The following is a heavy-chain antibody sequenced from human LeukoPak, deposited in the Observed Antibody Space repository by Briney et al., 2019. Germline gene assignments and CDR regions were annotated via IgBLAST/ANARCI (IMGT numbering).Heavy chain of an antibody. CDR1: GFTFSSYA. V-gene: IGHV3-64*04. D-gene: IGHD6-13*01. J-gene: IGHJ4*02. CDR2: ISSNGGST. Sequence: GGSLRLSCSASGFTFSSYAMHWVRQAPGKGLEYVSAISSNGGSTYYADSVKGRFTISRDNSKNTLYLQMNSLRAEDTAVYYCAKGVGSSSWHVGDYWGQGTLVTVSS. CDR3: AKGVGSSSWHVGDY.